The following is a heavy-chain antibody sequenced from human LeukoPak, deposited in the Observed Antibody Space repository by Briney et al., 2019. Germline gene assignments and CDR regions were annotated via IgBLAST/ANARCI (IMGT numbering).Heavy chain of an antibody. CDR1: GFTFSSYA. J-gene: IGHJ5*02. CDR3: AREDQYSQA. Sequence: GGSLRLSCAASGFTFSSYAMNWVRQAPGKGLEWVSAISGSGGTTYYADSVKGRFTMSSDSSRNTLNLQMNSLRVEDTAVYYCAREDQYSQAWGQGTLVTVSS. V-gene: IGHV3-23*01. D-gene: IGHD2/OR15-2a*01. CDR2: ISGSGGTT.